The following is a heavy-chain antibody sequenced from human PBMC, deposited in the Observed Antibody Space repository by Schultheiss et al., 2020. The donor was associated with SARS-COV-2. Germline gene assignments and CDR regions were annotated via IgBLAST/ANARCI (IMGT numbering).Heavy chain of an antibody. J-gene: IGHJ4*02. D-gene: IGHD3-22*01. CDR2: IYSGGST. CDR1: GFTVSSNY. Sequence: GGSLRLSCAASGFTVSSNYMSWVRQAPGKGLEWVSVIYSGGSTYYADSVKGRFTISRDNSKNTLYLQMGSLRAEDMAVYYCARVGPDSRAFDYWGQGTLVTVSS. CDR3: ARVGPDSRAFDY. V-gene: IGHV3-66*01.